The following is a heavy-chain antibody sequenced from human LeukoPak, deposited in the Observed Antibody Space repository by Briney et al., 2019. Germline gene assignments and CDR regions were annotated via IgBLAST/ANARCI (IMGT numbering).Heavy chain of an antibody. Sequence: ASVKVSCKASGYTFTSYDISWVRQAPGQGLEWMGIINPSGGSTSYAQKFQGRVTMTRDTSTSTVYMELSSLRSEDTAVYYCARGLLYYDSSGYYYGHAFDIWGQGTMVTVSS. D-gene: IGHD3-22*01. CDR2: INPSGGST. J-gene: IGHJ3*02. V-gene: IGHV1-46*01. CDR3: ARGLLYYDSSGYYYGHAFDI. CDR1: GYTFTSYD.